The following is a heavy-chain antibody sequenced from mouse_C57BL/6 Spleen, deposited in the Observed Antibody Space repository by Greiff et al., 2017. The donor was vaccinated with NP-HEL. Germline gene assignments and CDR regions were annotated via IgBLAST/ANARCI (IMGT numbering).Heavy chain of an antibody. CDR3: AREGTTVVPFDY. CDR2: IHPNSGST. J-gene: IGHJ2*01. Sequence: QVQLQQSGAELVKPGASVKLSCKASGYTFTSYWMHWVKQRPGQGLEWIGMIHPNSGSTNYNEKFKSKATLTVDKSSSTAYMQLSSLTSEDSAVYYCAREGTTVVPFDYWGQGTTLTVSS. CDR1: GYTFTSYW. V-gene: IGHV1-64*01. D-gene: IGHD1-1*01.